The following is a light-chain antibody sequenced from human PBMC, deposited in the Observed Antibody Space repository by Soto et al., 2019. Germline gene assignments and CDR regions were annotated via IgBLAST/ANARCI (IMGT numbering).Light chain of an antibody. CDR2: EVN. CDR1: SGDVGNYNL. J-gene: IGLJ1*01. V-gene: IGLV2-23*02. Sequence: QSALTQPASVSGSPGQSITISCTGTSGDVGNYNLVSWYQQHPGKAPKLMIYEVNKRPSGVSNRFSGSKSGNTASLTISGLQTEDEADYYCCSFILSGPFPWVFGTGTKLTVL. CDR3: CSFILSGPFPWV.